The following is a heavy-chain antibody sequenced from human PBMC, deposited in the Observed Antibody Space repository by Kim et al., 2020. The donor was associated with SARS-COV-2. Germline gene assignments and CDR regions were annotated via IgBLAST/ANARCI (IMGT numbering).Heavy chain of an antibody. CDR3: ARSLRNSDYGMDV. Sequence: GSLRLSCAASGFTFDDYTMHWVRQAPGKGLEWVSLISWDGDSTYYADSVKGRFTISRDNSKNSLYLQMNSLRNEDTALYYCARSLRNSDYGMDVWGQGTTVTVSS. CDR1: GFTFDDYT. J-gene: IGHJ6*02. CDR2: ISWDGDST. V-gene: IGHV3-43*01. D-gene: IGHD6-13*01.